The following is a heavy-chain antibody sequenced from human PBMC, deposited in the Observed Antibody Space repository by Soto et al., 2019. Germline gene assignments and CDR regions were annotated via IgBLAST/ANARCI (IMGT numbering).Heavy chain of an antibody. V-gene: IGHV3-33*01. CDR1: GFTFSSYG. CDR2: IWYDGSNK. J-gene: IGHJ4*02. CDR3: ARDFTYYDILTGYQTFDY. Sequence: GGSLRLSCAASGFTFSSYGMHWVRQAPGKGLEWEAVIWYDGSNKYYADSVKGRFTISRDNSKNTLYLQMNSLRAEDTAVYYCARDFTYYDILTGYQTFDYWGQGTLVTVSS. D-gene: IGHD3-9*01.